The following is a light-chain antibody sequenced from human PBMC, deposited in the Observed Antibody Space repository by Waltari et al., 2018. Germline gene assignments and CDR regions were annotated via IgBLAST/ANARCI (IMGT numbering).Light chain of an antibody. V-gene: IGLV2-11*01. Sequence: QSVLTQPRSVSGSPGQSVAISCTGTSSDVGAYDYVSWYQQYPGKAPKVMIYGVYKRPSGVPVRFSGSKSGNTASLTISGLQAEDEADYYCCSYANAKWVFGGGTGLTVL. J-gene: IGLJ3*02. CDR2: GVY. CDR1: SSDVGAYDY. CDR3: CSYANAKWV.